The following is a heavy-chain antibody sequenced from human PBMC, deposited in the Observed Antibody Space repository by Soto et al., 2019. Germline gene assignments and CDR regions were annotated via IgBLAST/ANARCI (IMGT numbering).Heavy chain of an antibody. J-gene: IGHJ4*02. Sequence: QVQLVESGGGVVQPGRSLRLSCVASGFPFTSYGMHWVREAPGKGLEWVAVISYDGSNKYYADSVKGRFTISRDNSKNTLYLQMNSLRPADTALYYCVGGQYDFDYRGQGTLVTVSS. V-gene: IGHV3-30*03. CDR3: VGGQYDFDY. CDR2: ISYDGSNK. CDR1: GFPFTSYG. D-gene: IGHD3-10*01.